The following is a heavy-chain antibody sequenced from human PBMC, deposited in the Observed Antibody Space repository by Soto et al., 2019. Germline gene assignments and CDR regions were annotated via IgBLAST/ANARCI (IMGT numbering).Heavy chain of an antibody. J-gene: IGHJ4*02. Sequence: QVQLVEAGGGVVQPGRSLRLSCAASGSMFSGYGMHWVRQAPGKGLEWVAVIRYDGSNIYYAESVKGRFTISRDNSKNTLYLQMNSLRAEDTAVYYCARDGVGRTVFFGYFDYWGQGALVTVSS. CDR1: GSMFSGYG. D-gene: IGHD3-3*01. V-gene: IGHV3-33*01. CDR3: ARDGVGRTVFFGYFDY. CDR2: IRYDGSNI.